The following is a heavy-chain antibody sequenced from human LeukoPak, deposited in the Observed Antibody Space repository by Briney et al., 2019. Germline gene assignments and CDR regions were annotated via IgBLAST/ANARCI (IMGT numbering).Heavy chain of an antibody. V-gene: IGHV1-46*01. CDR2: INPSGGST. CDR3: ARDPHIVIVPAGNWFDP. Sequence: EASVKVSCKASGYTFTSYYMHWVRQAPGQGLEWMGIINPSGGSTSYAQKFQGRVTMTRDTSTSTVYMELSSLRSEDTAVYYCARDPHIVIVPAGNWFDPWGQGTLVTVSS. J-gene: IGHJ5*02. D-gene: IGHD2-2*01. CDR1: GYTFTSYY.